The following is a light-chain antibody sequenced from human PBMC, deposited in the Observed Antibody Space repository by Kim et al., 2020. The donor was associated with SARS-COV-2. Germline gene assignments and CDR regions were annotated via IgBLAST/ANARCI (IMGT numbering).Light chain of an antibody. J-gene: IGLJ3*02. CDR2: AET. CDR3: KSRDTYASHWV. CDR1: SLRTYY. Sequence: SSELTQDPAVSVALGQTVRITCQGDSLRTYYASWYQQKPGQAPVLVIQAETNRPSGIPYRFSGSSSGDTASLTITGAQAEDEADYYCKSRDTYASHWVFGGGTKLTVL. V-gene: IGLV3-19*01.